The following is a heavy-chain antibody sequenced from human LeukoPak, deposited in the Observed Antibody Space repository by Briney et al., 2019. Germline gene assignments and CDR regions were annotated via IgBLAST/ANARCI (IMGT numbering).Heavy chain of an antibody. V-gene: IGHV3-30-3*01. J-gene: IGHJ4*02. Sequence: GGSLRLSCAASGFTFSSYAMHWVRQAPGKGLEWVADISYDRSNKYYADSVKGRFTISRDNSKNTLYLQMNSLRAEDTAVYYCARDLRAFPITMVRGVTGFDYWGQGTLVTVSS. CDR2: ISYDRSNK. D-gene: IGHD3-10*01. CDR3: ARDLRAFPITMVRGVTGFDY. CDR1: GFTFSSYA.